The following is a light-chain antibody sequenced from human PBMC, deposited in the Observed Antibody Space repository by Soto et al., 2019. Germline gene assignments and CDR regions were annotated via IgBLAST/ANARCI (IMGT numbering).Light chain of an antibody. CDR1: SSDVGSYNL. CDR3: CSYAGSSTWV. V-gene: IGLV2-23*01. CDR2: EGS. J-gene: IGLJ3*02. Sequence: QSALTQPASVSWSPVQSITISCTGTSSDVGSYNLVSWYQQHPGKAPKLMIYEGSKRPSGVSNRFSGSKSGNTASLTISGLQAEDEADYYCCSYAGSSTWVFGGGTKLTVL.